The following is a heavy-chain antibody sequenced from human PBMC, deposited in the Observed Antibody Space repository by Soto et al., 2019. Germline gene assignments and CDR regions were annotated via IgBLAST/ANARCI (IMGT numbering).Heavy chain of an antibody. J-gene: IGHJ4*02. CDR1: GYKFTNYW. V-gene: IGHV5-51*01. CDR3: TREGSRIPAPIDF. CDR2: IYPGDSDA. Sequence: GESLKISCKGSGYKFTNYWIAWVRQMPGKGLEWMGVIYPGDSDATYSPSFQGQVTFSADKSIDTAFLQWSSLKTSDTAIYYCTREGSRIPAPIDFWGPGTLVTVSS. D-gene: IGHD2-2*01.